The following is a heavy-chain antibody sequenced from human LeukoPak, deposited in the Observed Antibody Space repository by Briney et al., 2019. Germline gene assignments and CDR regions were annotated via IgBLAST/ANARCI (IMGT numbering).Heavy chain of an antibody. J-gene: IGHJ6*02. Sequence: GGSLRLSCAASGFTFSSYEMNWVRQPPGKGLERVSYISSSGSTITYADSVKGRFTISRDNAKNSLYLQMNSLRAEDTAVYYCARVLLLFGEPTRGMDVWGQGTTVTVSS. D-gene: IGHD3-10*01. CDR2: ISSSGSTI. V-gene: IGHV3-48*03. CDR1: GFTFSSYE. CDR3: ARVLLLFGEPTRGMDV.